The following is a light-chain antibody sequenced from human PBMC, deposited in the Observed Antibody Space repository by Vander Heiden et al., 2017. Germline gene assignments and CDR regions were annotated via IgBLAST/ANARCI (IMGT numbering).Light chain of an antibody. CDR1: SGLNVGTSR. CDR2: YTSDSDK. V-gene: IGLV5-45*02. Sequence: QAVLTQPSSLSASPGASASLTCTLRSGLNVGTSRIYCDQQNPGSPPQYLRRYTSDSDKHQCSGVPSRFSGSKDASATAVILLISGLQAEDDDDYYCLTWNSIALLFGGGTKLTVL. CDR3: LTWNSIALL. J-gene: IGLJ2*01.